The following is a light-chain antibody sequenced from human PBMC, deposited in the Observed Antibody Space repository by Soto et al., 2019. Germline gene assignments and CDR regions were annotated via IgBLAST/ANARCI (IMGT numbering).Light chain of an antibody. J-gene: IGKJ2*01. CDR3: QQYSTYPYI. Sequence: DIKMTQSPSTLSASVGDRVTITCRASQSINRWLAWYQQKPGKAPKLLIYKASSLESGVPSRFSGGGIGTEFSLSISSLQPDDFATYYCQQYSTYPYIFGQGTKVDIK. V-gene: IGKV1-5*03. CDR2: KAS. CDR1: QSINRW.